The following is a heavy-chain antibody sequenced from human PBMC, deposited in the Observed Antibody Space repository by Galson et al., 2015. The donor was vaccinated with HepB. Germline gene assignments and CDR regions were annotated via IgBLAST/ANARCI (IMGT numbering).Heavy chain of an antibody. CDR3: AKVQGRSPHDAFDI. J-gene: IGHJ3*02. V-gene: IGHV3-9*01. Sequence: SLRLSCAASGFTFHDYAMHWVRQAPGKGLEWVSGISWNSGTIGYADSVKGRFTISRDNAKNSLYLQTDSLRAEDTALYYCAKVQGRSPHDAFDIWGQGTMVTVSS. CDR2: ISWNSGTI. CDR1: GFTFHDYA. D-gene: IGHD3-10*01.